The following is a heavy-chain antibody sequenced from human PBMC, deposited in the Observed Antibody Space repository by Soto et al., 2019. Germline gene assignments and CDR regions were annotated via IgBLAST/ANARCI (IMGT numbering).Heavy chain of an antibody. CDR1: GFTYGDYA. J-gene: IGHJ6*02. CDR3: TRDTYDSSGYYYVYYYGMDV. CDR2: IRSKAYGGTT. D-gene: IGHD3-22*01. V-gene: IGHV3-49*03. Sequence: LRLSCTASGFTYGDYAMSSFIQAPVRVLEWVGFIRSKAYGGTTEYAASVKGRFTISRDDSKSIAYLQMNSLKTEDTSVYYCTRDTYDSSGYYYVYYYGMDVWGQGTTVTVSS.